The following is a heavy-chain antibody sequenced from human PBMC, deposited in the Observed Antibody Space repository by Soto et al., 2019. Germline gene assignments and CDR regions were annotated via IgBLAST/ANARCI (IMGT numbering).Heavy chain of an antibody. J-gene: IGHJ4*02. D-gene: IGHD1-26*01. V-gene: IGHV5-51*01. CDR1: GYSFTSYW. Sequence: PGESLKISCQGSGYSFTSYWIGWVRQMPGKGLEWMGIIYPSDSDTKYSPSFQGQVTISADKSINTAYLQWSSLKASDTAMYYYARPPYSGSYYYFDHWGQGTLVTVSS. CDR3: ARPPYSGSYYYFDH. CDR2: IYPSDSDT.